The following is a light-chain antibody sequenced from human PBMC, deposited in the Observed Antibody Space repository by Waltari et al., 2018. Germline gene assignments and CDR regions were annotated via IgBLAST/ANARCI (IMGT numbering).Light chain of an antibody. CDR2: RDN. J-gene: IGLJ3*02. CDR1: KLEDKF. V-gene: IGLV3-1*01. CDR3: QAWDSSSVV. Sequence: SYEVTQPPSVSVSPGQTATIACSGDKLEDKFTAWFQQRPGQSPVLIIYRDNKRPPGIPERFLGSNSGNTATLTISGTQAMDEGDYYCQAWDSSSVVFGGGTKLTVL.